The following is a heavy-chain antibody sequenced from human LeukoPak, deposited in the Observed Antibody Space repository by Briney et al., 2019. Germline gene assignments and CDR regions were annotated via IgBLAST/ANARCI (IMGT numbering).Heavy chain of an antibody. V-gene: IGHV1-18*04. J-gene: IGHJ6*04. Sequence: ASVKVSCKASGYTFTSYGISWVRQAPGQGLEWMGWISSYDGNKNYAQKLQGRVTMTTDTSTSTAYMELRSLRSDDTAVYYCARDHYCSSTSCHRVWYYYYGMDVWGKGTTVTVSS. D-gene: IGHD2-2*01. CDR3: ARDHYCSSTSCHRVWYYYYGMDV. CDR2: ISSYDGNK. CDR1: GYTFTSYG.